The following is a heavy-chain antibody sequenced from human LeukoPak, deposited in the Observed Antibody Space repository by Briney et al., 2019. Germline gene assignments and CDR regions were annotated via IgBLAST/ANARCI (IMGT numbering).Heavy chain of an antibody. V-gene: IGHV3-9*01. CDR2: ISWNSGSI. J-gene: IGHJ4*02. Sequence: PGGSLRLSCAASGFTLDDYAMHWVRQAPGKGLEWVSGISWNSGSIGYADSVKGRFTISRDNAKNSVHLQMNSLRAEDTAVYYCARVVHYGSGPAVGWGQGTLVTVSS. CDR1: GFTLDDYA. D-gene: IGHD3-10*01. CDR3: ARVVHYGSGPAVG.